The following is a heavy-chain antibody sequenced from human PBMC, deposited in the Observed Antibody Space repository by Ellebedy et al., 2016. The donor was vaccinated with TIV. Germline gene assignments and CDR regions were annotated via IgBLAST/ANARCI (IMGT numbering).Heavy chain of an antibody. CDR1: GFIFSDYY. J-gene: IGHJ4*02. CDR2: ISRNGETI. Sequence: GGSLRLSCAASGFIFSDYYMSWVRQAPGKGLEWLSYISRNGETIYYADSVKGRFTISRDNAKNSLYLQMSSRRAEDTAVYYCARDGVAVSDPWGAENDYWGQGTLVTVSS. CDR3: ARDGVAVSDPWGAENDY. V-gene: IGHV3-11*01. D-gene: IGHD6-19*01.